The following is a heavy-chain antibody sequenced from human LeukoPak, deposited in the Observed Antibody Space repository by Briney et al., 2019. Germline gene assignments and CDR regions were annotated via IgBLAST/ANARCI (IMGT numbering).Heavy chain of an antibody. J-gene: IGHJ4*02. CDR2: ISGSGGST. V-gene: IGHV3-23*01. CDR1: GFTFSSYA. CDR3: AKASDFWSGYGDY. Sequence: GGSLRLSCAASGFTFSSYAMSWVRQAPGKGLEWVSAISGSGGSTYYADSVKGRYTISRDNSKNTLYLQMNSLRAEDTAVYYCAKASDFWSGYGDYWGQGTLVTVSS. D-gene: IGHD3-3*01.